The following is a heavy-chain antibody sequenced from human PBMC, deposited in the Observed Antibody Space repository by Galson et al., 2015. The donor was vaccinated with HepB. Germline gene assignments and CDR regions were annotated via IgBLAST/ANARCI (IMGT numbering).Heavy chain of an antibody. J-gene: IGHJ5*01. CDR3: AKGWGLFDS. CDR1: GFAFDTHA. D-gene: IGHD7-27*01. Sequence: SLRLSCAASGFAFDTHAMSWVRQAPGRGLEWISGISGNGDSTFYADSVKGRFTVSRDNSNNMLYLQMNSLRAEDAGLYFCAKGWGLFDSWGQGILVTVSS. V-gene: IGHV3-23*01. CDR2: ISGNGDST.